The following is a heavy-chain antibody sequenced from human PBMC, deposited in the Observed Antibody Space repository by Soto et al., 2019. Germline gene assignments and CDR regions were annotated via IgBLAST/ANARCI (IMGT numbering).Heavy chain of an antibody. Sequence: ASVKVSCKASGYTFTSYGISWVRQAPGQGLEWMGWINAGNGNTKYSQKFQGRVTITRDTSASTAYMELSSLRSEDTAVYYCARGATHDAFAIWGQGTMVTVSS. V-gene: IGHV1-18*04. CDR2: INAGNGNT. D-gene: IGHD1-26*01. CDR1: GYTFTSYG. J-gene: IGHJ3*02. CDR3: ARGATHDAFAI.